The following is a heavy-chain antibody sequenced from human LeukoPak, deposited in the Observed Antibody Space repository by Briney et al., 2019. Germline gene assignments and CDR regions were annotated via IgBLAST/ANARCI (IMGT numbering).Heavy chain of an antibody. J-gene: IGHJ4*02. V-gene: IGHV4-4*07. CDR1: GGSINSYY. CDR2: IYSSGST. CDR3: ARGGKATVVTM. D-gene: IGHD4-23*01. Sequence: SETLSHTRTVSGGSINSYYWSWIRQPAGKGLEWIGRIYSSGSTNYNPSLKSRVSMSVDTSKNQFSLKLTSVTAADTAVYYCARGGKATVVTMWGQGILVTVSS.